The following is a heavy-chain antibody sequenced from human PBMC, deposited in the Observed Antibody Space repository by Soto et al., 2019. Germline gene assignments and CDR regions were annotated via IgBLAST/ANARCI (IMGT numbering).Heavy chain of an antibody. CDR1: GFTFNSYA. Sequence: PGGSLRLSCAASGFTFNSYAIYWVRQAPGKGLEWVAAIPYDGSNKYYADSVRGRFTISRDNSKNTLFLQMNSLRVEDTAAYFCARGDFVAVPGGNSAYYGLDVWGQGTTVTVSS. CDR2: IPYDGSNK. J-gene: IGHJ6*02. CDR3: ARGDFVAVPGGNSAYYGLDV. D-gene: IGHD2-21*01. V-gene: IGHV3-30-3*01.